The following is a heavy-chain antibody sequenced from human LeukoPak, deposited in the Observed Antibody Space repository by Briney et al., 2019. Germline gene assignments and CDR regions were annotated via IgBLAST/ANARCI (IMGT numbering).Heavy chain of an antibody. Sequence: GGSLRLSCAASGFTFSSFGMHWVRQAPGKGLEWVSAISGSGGSTYYADSVKGRFTISRDNSKNTLYLQMNSLRAEDTAVYYCATNVDTAMVTTLTFDYWGQGTLVTVSS. J-gene: IGHJ4*02. V-gene: IGHV3-23*01. D-gene: IGHD5-18*01. CDR2: ISGSGGST. CDR1: GFTFSSFG. CDR3: ATNVDTAMVTTLTFDY.